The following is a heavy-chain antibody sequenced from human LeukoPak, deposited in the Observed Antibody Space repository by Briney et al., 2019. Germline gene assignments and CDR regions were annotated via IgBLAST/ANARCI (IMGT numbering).Heavy chain of an antibody. D-gene: IGHD3-16*02. V-gene: IGHV4-59*08. Sequence: SETLSLTCTVSGGSISSYYWSWIRQPPGKGLEWIGYIYYSGSTNYNPSLKSRVTISVDTSKNQFSLKLSSVTAADTAVYYCARRGNYHSLAFDYWGQGTLVTVSS. J-gene: IGHJ4*02. CDR3: ARRGNYHSLAFDY. CDR1: GGSISSYY. CDR2: IYYSGST.